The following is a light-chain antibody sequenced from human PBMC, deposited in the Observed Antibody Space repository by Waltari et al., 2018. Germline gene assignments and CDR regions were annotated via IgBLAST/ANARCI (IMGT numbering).Light chain of an antibody. CDR2: KTS. CDR1: QGINSY. J-gene: IGKJ2*03. CDR3: QQHNSNPYS. V-gene: IGKV1-9*01. Sequence: RVTITCRASQGINSYLAWYQQKPGKAPKLLIYKTSTLQSGVPSRFSGSGSGTDFTLTISSLQPEDFATYYCQQHNSNPYSFGQGTKVEIK.